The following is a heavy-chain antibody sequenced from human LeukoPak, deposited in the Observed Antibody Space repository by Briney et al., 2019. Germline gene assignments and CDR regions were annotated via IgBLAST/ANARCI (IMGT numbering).Heavy chain of an antibody. D-gene: IGHD3-3*01. Sequence: GGSLRLSCAAPGFTLSSYWMHWVRQAPGKGLVWVSRIKTDGVTTNYADSVKGRFTISRDNAKNTLYLQMNSLRAEDTAVYYCARTYDFWSGSQYYFDSWGQGTLVTVSS. CDR3: ARTYDFWSGSQYYFDS. CDR2: IKTDGVTT. CDR1: GFTLSSYW. J-gene: IGHJ4*02. V-gene: IGHV3-74*01.